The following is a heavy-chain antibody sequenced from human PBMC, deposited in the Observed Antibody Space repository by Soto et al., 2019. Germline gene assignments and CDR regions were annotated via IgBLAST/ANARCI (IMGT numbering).Heavy chain of an antibody. V-gene: IGHV3-73*01. D-gene: IGHD5-12*01. CDR1: GYTFTGYY. Sequence: KVSCKASGYTFTGYYMHWVRQAPGQGLEWVGRIRSKANNYATVYPASVKGRFTISRDDSKNTAYLQMNSLKAEDTAVYYCATHSRDGYNDEYYFDDWGRGTLVTVSS. CDR3: ATHSRDGYNDEYYFDD. CDR2: IRSKANNYAT. J-gene: IGHJ4*02.